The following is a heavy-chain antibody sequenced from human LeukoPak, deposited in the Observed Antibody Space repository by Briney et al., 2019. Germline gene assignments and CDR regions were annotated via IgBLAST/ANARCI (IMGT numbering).Heavy chain of an antibody. J-gene: IGHJ4*02. Sequence: PGGSLRLSCAATGFTVSNNYMSWVRQAPGQGLEWVSVIYSGGSTYYADSVKGRFTISRDNAKNSLYLQMNSLRAEDTAVCYCARFYSSGWYVIDWGQGTLVTVSS. CDR2: IYSGGST. V-gene: IGHV3-66*01. D-gene: IGHD6-19*01. CDR3: ARFYSSGWYVID. CDR1: GFTVSNNY.